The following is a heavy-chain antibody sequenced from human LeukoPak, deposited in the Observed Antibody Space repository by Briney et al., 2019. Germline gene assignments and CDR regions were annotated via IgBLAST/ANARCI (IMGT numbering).Heavy chain of an antibody. CDR1: GFTFSSYS. J-gene: IGHJ1*01. CDR2: ISSSSSYI. CDR3: ARVGLADYGGYVGSVEYFQH. V-gene: IGHV3-21*01. D-gene: IGHD4-17*01. Sequence: GGSLRLSCAASGFTFSSYSMNWVRQAPGKGLEWVSSISSSSSYIYYADSVKGRFTISRDNAKNSLYLQMNSLRAEDTAVYYCARVGLADYGGYVGSVEYFQHWGQGTLVTVSS.